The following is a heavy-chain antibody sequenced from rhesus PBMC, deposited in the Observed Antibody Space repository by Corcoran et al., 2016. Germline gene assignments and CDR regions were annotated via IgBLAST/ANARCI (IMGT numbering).Heavy chain of an antibody. CDR2: IYGSGGST. CDR3: ARLNYGWYFDL. CDR1: GGSISSSNW. J-gene: IGHJ2*01. D-gene: IGHD3-9*01. V-gene: IGHV4-93*02. Sequence: QVQLQESGPAVVKPSETLSLTCAVSGGSISSSNWWSWIRQSPGKGLEWIWGIYGSGGSTEYNPYLKSRVTISIDTSKNQFSLKLSSVTAADTAVYYCARLNYGWYFDLWGPGTPITISS.